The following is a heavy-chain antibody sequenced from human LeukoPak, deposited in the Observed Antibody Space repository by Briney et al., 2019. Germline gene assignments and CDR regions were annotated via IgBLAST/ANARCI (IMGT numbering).Heavy chain of an antibody. CDR3: AREILEKSCYYYYMDV. V-gene: IGHV3-30-3*01. Sequence: PGGSLRLSCAASGFTFSSYAMHWVRQAPGKGLEWVAVISYDGSNKYYADSVKGRFTISRDNSKNTLYLQMNSLRAEDTAVYYCAREILEKSCYYYYMDVWGKGTTVTVSS. D-gene: IGHD1-1*01. CDR1: GFTFSSYA. J-gene: IGHJ6*03. CDR2: ISYDGSNK.